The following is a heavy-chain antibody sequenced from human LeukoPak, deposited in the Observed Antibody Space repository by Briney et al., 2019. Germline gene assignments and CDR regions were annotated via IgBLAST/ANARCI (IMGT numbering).Heavy chain of an antibody. Sequence: GGSLRLSCVGSGFTVSIDFMGWVRQTPGKGLQWLSLISAGESTYYADSVKGRFIISRDTSKNALYLQMNSLRVEDTAVYYCSKGRGAVWGQGTTVTVSS. V-gene: IGHV3-66*01. CDR1: GFTVSIDF. J-gene: IGHJ6*02. CDR3: SKGRGAV. D-gene: IGHD3-10*01. CDR2: ISAGEST.